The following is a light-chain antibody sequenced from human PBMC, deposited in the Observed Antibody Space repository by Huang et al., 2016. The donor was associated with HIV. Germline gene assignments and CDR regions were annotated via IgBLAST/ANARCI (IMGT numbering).Light chain of an antibody. J-gene: IGKJ1*01. CDR1: QDIAYY. Sequence: DIQMTQSPSSLSASVGDRVTISCQASQDIAYYLNWYQQKPSQAPKLLIYDASTLQTGVPSRFSGSGSGTDFSFTISSLQPEDIATYYCQQYDSLPPWTFGQGTKVEIQ. CDR3: QQYDSLPPWT. CDR2: DAS. V-gene: IGKV1-33*01.